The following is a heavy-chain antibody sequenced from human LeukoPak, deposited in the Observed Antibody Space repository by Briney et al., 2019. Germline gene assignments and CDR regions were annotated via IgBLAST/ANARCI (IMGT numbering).Heavy chain of an antibody. CDR2: IWYDGSNK. CDR3: AKGYCSGGSCYRLDC. J-gene: IGHJ4*02. D-gene: IGHD2-15*01. Sequence: GGSPRLSCAASGFTFSSYGMHWVRQAPGKGLEWVAVIWYDGSNKYYADSVKGRFTISRDNPKNTLYLQMNSLRAEDTAVYYCAKGYCSGGSCYRLDCWGQGTLVTVSS. V-gene: IGHV3-33*06. CDR1: GFTFSSYG.